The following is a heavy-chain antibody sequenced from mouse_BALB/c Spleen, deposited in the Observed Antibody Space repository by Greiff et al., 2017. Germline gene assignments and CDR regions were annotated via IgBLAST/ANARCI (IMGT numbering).Heavy chain of an antibody. CDR3: ARQRDYDYLFAY. CDR1: GFAFSSYD. Sequence: EVKLVESGGGLVKPGGSLKLSCAASGFAFSSYDMSWVRQTPEKRLEWVAYISSGGGSTYYPDTVKGRFTISRDNAKNTLYLQMSSLKSEDTAMYYCARQRDYDYLFAYWGQGTLVTVSA. V-gene: IGHV5-12-1*01. J-gene: IGHJ3*01. D-gene: IGHD2-4*01. CDR2: ISSGGGST.